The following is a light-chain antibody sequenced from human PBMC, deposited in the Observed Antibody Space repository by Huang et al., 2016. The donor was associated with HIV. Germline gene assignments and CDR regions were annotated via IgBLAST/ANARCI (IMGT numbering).Light chain of an antibody. J-gene: IGKJ2*01. CDR1: QSVRRNC. Sequence: EIVLTQSPGNLSLSPGERATLSCRASQSVRRNCWAGYQQNPGQAPRLLVYGASNRATGIPDRFSGSGSGTDFTLTISRLEPEDFAVYYCQHYDSSPPKYTFGQGTKLDIK. CDR2: GAS. CDR3: QHYDSSPPKYT. V-gene: IGKV3-20*01.